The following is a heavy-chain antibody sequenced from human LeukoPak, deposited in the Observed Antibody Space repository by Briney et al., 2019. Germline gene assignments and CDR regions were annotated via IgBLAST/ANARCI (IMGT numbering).Heavy chain of an antibody. J-gene: IGHJ3*02. CDR3: ARDLTIVVVYDAFDI. CDR1: GFTVSSNY. V-gene: IGHV3-7*01. Sequence: GGSLRLSCAASGFTVSSNYMSWVRQAPGKGLEWVANIKQDGSEKYYVDSVKGRFTISRDNAKNSLYLQMNSLRAEDTAVYYCARDLTIVVVYDAFDIWGQGTMVTVSS. CDR2: IKQDGSEK. D-gene: IGHD3-22*01.